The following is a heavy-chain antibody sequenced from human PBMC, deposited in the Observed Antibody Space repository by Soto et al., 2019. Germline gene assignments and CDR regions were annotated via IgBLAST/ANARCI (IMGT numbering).Heavy chain of an antibody. J-gene: IGHJ5*02. Sequence: SETLSLTCAVADGSISSGGYSWSWIRQPPGKGLEWIGYIYHSGSTYYNPSLKSRVTISVDRSKNQFSLKLSSATAADTAVYYCARVPGPWGQGTLVTVS. CDR1: DGSISSGGYS. CDR3: ARVPGP. CDR2: IYHSGST. V-gene: IGHV4-30-2*01.